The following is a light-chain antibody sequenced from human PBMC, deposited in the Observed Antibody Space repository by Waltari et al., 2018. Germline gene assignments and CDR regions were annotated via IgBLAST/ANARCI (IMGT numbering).Light chain of an antibody. CDR2: GAS. CDR1: QSIGTS. J-gene: IGKJ2*01. CDR3: QQSYNTPPT. Sequence: DIQMTQSPSSLSASVGDRITITCRASQSIGTSLNWYQQRPGKAPKFLISGASSLQSGVPSRFSGSGSGTDFTLIISSLQPEDFATYYCQQSYNTPPTFGLGTKLEIK. V-gene: IGKV1-39*01.